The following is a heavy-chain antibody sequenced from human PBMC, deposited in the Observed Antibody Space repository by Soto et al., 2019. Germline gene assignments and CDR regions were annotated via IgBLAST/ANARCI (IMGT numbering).Heavy chain of an antibody. Sequence: PSETLSLTCTVSGGSISSYYWSWIRQPPGKGLEWIGYIYYSGSTNYNPSLKSRVTISVDTSKNQFSLKLSSVTAADTAVYYCARYRNYDFWSGFDYWGQGTLVTVSS. V-gene: IGHV4-59*08. CDR1: GGSISSYY. CDR2: IYYSGST. D-gene: IGHD3-3*01. J-gene: IGHJ4*02. CDR3: ARYRNYDFWSGFDY.